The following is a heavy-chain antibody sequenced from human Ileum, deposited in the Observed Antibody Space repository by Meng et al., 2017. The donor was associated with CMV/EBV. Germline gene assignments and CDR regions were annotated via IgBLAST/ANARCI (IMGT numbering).Heavy chain of an antibody. CDR3: ARNVGFYSSQIAY. CDR1: GGSTTSSTYY. V-gene: IGHV4-39*07. CDR2: VYYSGTT. Sequence: QLQRPESGPGLVKPSETLSPTCTASGGSTTSSTYYWGWIRQPPGKGLEWIGSVYYSGTTYYNPSLKSRVNMSIDTSKNRFSLKLSSATAADTAVYYCARNVGFYSSQIAYWGQGALVTVSS. J-gene: IGHJ4*02. D-gene: IGHD3-3*01.